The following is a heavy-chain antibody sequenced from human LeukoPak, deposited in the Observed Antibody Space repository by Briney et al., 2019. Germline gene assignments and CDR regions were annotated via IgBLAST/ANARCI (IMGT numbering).Heavy chain of an antibody. Sequence: GGSLRLSCAASGFTFDDYAMNWVRQAPGKGLEWVSAISGSGGSTYYADSVKGRFTISRDNSKNTLYLQMNSLRAEDTAVYYCAKTQYGLRYFDWLLDDWFDPWGQGTLVTVSS. D-gene: IGHD3-9*01. CDR2: ISGSGGST. CDR3: AKTQYGLRYFDWLLDDWFDP. CDR1: GFTFDDYA. V-gene: IGHV3-23*01. J-gene: IGHJ5*02.